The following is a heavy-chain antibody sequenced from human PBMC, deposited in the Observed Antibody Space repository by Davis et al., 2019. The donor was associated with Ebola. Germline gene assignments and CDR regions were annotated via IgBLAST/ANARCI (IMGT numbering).Heavy chain of an antibody. D-gene: IGHD3-10*01. CDR2: IRAYNGNT. CDR3: ARIEWFGGTNDY. V-gene: IGHV1-18*04. Sequence: AASVKVSCKASGYTFTNYGISWVRQAPGQGLEWMGWIRAYNGNTNYARKLQGRVTMTTDTSTSTAYMELRSLRSDDTAVYYCARIEWFGGTNDYWGQGTLVTVSS. CDR1: GYTFTNYG. J-gene: IGHJ4*02.